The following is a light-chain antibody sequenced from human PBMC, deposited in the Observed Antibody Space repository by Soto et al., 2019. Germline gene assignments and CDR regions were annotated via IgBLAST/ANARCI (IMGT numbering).Light chain of an antibody. CDR3: LLSYGTARV. J-gene: IGLJ3*02. CDR2: DTS. CDR1: TGVVISSHY. Sequence: QAVVTQEPSLTVSPGGTVTLTCGSNTGVVISSHYPYWLQQKPGQAPRTLIYDTSNKHSWTPARFSGSLLGGKAALTLSGAQPEDEADYYCLLSYGTARVFGGGTKLTVL. V-gene: IGLV7-46*01.